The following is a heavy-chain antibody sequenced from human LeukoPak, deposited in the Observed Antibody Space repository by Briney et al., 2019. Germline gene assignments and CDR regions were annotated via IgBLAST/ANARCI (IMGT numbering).Heavy chain of an antibody. D-gene: IGHD1-26*01. CDR1: GFTFSDYY. CDR2: INHRGNT. Sequence: LRLSCAASGFTFSDYYMSWVRQPPGKGLEWIGEINHRGNTNYNPSLKSRVTISVDTSKNQFSLKLSSVTAADTAVYYCARVPESVGINYFDSWGQGTQVTVSS. CDR3: ARVPESVGINYFDS. V-gene: IGHV4-34*01. J-gene: IGHJ4*02.